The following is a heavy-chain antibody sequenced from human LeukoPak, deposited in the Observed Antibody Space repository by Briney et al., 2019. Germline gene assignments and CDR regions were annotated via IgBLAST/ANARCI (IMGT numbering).Heavy chain of an antibody. CDR3: ARDRQNPGGFDY. CDR1: GGSFSGYY. J-gene: IGHJ4*02. Sequence: SETLSLTCAVYGGSFSGYYWSWIRQPPGKGLEWIGEINHSGSTNYNPSLKSRVTISVDTSKNQFSLKLSSVTAADTAVYYCARDRQNPGGFDYWGQGTLVTVSS. V-gene: IGHV4-34*01. D-gene: IGHD3-16*02. CDR2: INHSGST.